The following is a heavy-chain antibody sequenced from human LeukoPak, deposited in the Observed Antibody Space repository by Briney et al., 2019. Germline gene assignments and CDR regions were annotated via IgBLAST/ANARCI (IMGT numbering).Heavy chain of an antibody. J-gene: IGHJ5*02. Sequence: PSETLSLTCSVSGGSTSSSTYHWGWLRQPPGKGLEWIGSIYYSGSTYYNPSLKSRVIISVDTSKNQFSLKLSSVTAADTAVYYCARDRRWFDPWGQGTLVTVPS. CDR1: GGSTSSSTYH. CDR2: IYYSGST. V-gene: IGHV4-39*07. CDR3: ARDRRWFDP.